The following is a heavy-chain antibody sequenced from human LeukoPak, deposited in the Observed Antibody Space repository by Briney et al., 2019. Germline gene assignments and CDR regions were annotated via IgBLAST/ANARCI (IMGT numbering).Heavy chain of an antibody. CDR3: ARPSGYCSGGSCPRWFDP. J-gene: IGHJ5*02. V-gene: IGHV3-74*01. Sequence: GGSLRLSCAASGFTFSSYWMHWVRQAPGKGLVWVSRINSDGSSTNYADSVKGGFTISRDNAKNTLYLQMNSLRAEDTAVYYCARPSGYCSGGSCPRWFDPWGQGTLVTVSS. CDR2: INSDGSST. CDR1: GFTFSSYW. D-gene: IGHD2-15*01.